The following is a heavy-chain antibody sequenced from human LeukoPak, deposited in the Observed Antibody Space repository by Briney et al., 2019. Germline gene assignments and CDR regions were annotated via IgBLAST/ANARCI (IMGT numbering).Heavy chain of an antibody. CDR3: AKDELVMDGSGSCFDY. Sequence: GGSLRLSCAASGFTFSSYGMHWVRQAPGKGLEWVAVIWYDGSNKYYADSVKGRFTISRDNSKNTLYLQMNSLRAEDTAVYYCAKDELVMDGSGSCFDYWGQGTLVTVSS. D-gene: IGHD3-10*01. V-gene: IGHV3-30*02. J-gene: IGHJ4*02. CDR2: IWYDGSNK. CDR1: GFTFSSYG.